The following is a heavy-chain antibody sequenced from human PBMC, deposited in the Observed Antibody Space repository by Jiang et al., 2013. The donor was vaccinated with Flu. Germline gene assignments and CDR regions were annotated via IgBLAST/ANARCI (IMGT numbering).Heavy chain of an antibody. J-gene: IGHJ4*02. V-gene: IGHV3-23*01. D-gene: IGHD7-27*01. CDR2: ISGSGGST. Sequence: SAISGSGGSTYYADSVKGRFTISRDNSKNTLYLQMNSLRAEDTAVYYCARARGTGDLDYWGQGTLVTVSS. CDR3: ARARGTGDLDY.